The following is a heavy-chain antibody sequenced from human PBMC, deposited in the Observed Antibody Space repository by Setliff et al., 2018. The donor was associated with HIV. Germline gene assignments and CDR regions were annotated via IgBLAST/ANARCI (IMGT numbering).Heavy chain of an antibody. CDR3: ASSITVAAGRSHYYYAMDV. CDR2: IYPSDSDT. CDR1: GYTFSNYW. Sequence: PGESLKISCQVSGYTFSNYWIGWVRQMPGKGLEWMGIIYPSDSDTRYSPAFQGQVTIPVDKSISTAYLQWSSLKASDTAMYYCASSITVAAGRSHYYYAMDVWGQGTTVTVSS. V-gene: IGHV5-51*01. J-gene: IGHJ6*02. D-gene: IGHD1-20*01.